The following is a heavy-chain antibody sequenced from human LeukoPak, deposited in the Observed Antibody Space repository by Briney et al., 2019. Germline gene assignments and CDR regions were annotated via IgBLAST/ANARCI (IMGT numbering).Heavy chain of an antibody. CDR3: ARSKYNWNNYFDY. J-gene: IGHJ4*02. D-gene: IGHD1/OR15-1a*01. V-gene: IGHV3-74*01. Sequence: PRGSLRLSCAASGFTVSSNYMSWVRQAPGKGLVWVSRINSDGSSTSYADSVKGRFTISRDNAKNTLYLQMNSLRAEDTAVYYCARSKYNWNNYFDYWGQGTLVTVSS. CDR2: INSDGSST. CDR1: GFTVSSNY.